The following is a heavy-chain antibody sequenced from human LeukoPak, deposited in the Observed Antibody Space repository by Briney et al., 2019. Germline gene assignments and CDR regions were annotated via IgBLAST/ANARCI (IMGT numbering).Heavy chain of an antibody. CDR3: ARGSVLAAYYSFDY. J-gene: IGHJ4*02. D-gene: IGHD3-9*01. CDR1: GGSISSYY. V-gene: IGHV4-4*07. CDR2: IHTSGGT. Sequence: SETMSLTCIVSGGSISSYYWSWIRQPAGKGLEWIGRIHTSGGTNYNPSLKSRVTMSLDTSKNQFSLKLTSMTAADTAVYYCARGSVLAAYYSFDYWGQGTLVTVSS.